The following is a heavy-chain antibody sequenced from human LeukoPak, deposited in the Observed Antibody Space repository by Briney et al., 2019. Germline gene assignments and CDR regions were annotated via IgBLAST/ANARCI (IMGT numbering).Heavy chain of an antibody. CDR2: IYYSGST. V-gene: IGHV4-31*11. J-gene: IGHJ6*02. CDR1: GGSISSGGYY. Sequence: PSETLSLTCAVSGGSISSGGYYWSWIRQHPGKGLEWIGYIYYSGSTYYNPSLKSRVTISVDTSKNQFSLKLSSVTAADTAVYYCACVSKNYYYGVDIWGQGTTVTVSS. CDR3: ACVSKNYYYGVDI.